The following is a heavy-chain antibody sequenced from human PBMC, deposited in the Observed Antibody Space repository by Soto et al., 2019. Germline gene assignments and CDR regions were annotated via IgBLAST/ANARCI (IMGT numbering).Heavy chain of an antibody. D-gene: IGHD4-17*01. CDR2: ISSSGSTI. CDR3: ARGGASVTTPFDY. V-gene: IGHV3-11*01. J-gene: IGHJ4*02. CDR1: GFAFSDPY. Sequence: QVQLVESGGGLVKPGVSLTLSCAASGFAFSDPYMSWIRQAPGKGLEWISYISSSGSTIYYADSVKGRFTISRDNAKKSLYLQMDSLTADDTAVYYCARGGASVTTPFDYWGQGTQVTFSS.